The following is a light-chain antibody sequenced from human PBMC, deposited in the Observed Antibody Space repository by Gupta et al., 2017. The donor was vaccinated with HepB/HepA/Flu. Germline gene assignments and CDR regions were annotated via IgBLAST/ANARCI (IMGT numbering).Light chain of an antibody. CDR3: SSYTSSSSRGVV. Sequence: QSALPQPAFVSGSPGQSITISCHGTSSDVGGYNYVSWYQQHPGKAPKLMIYDVSNRPAGVSNRFSGSKSGNTASLTISGLQAEDEADYYCSSYTSSSSRGVVFGGGTKLTVL. V-gene: IGLV2-14*03. CDR1: SSDVGGYNY. J-gene: IGLJ2*01. CDR2: DVS.